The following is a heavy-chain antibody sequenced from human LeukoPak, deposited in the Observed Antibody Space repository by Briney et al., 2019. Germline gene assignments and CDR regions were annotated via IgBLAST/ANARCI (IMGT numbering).Heavy chain of an antibody. D-gene: IGHD2-2*01. CDR3: ARERIVVVPAARPDGVYYYYYGMDV. V-gene: IGHV1-3*01. CDR1: GYTFTSYA. J-gene: IGHJ6*04. Sequence: VASVKVSCKASGYTFTSYAMHWVRQAPGQRLEWMGWINAGNGNTKYSQKFQGRVTITRDTSASTAYMELSSLRSEDTAVYCCARERIVVVPAARPDGVYYYYYGMDVWGKGTTVTVSS. CDR2: INAGNGNT.